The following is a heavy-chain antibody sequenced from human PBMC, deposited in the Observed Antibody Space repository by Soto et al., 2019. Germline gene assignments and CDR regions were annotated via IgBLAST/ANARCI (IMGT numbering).Heavy chain of an antibody. Sequence: PGGSLRLSCAASGFTFDDYGMSWVRQAPGKGLEWVSGINWNGGSTGYADSVKGRFTISRDNAKNSLYLQMNSLRAEDTALYHCATTMVRGYYYYMDVWGKGTTVTVSS. V-gene: IGHV3-20*01. D-gene: IGHD3-10*01. J-gene: IGHJ6*03. CDR1: GFTFDDYG. CDR2: INWNGGST. CDR3: ATTMVRGYYYYMDV.